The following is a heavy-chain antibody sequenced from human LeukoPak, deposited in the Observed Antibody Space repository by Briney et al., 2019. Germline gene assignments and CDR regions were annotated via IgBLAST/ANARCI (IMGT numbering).Heavy chain of an antibody. CDR2: IIPIFGTA. Sequence: ASVKVSCKASGGTFSSYAISWARQAPGQGLEWMGGIIPIFGTANYAQKFQGRVTITADESTSTAYMELSSLRSEDTAVYYCARDYPDYYDSSGYYGAFFDYWGQGTLVTVSS. D-gene: IGHD3-22*01. CDR3: ARDYPDYYDSSGYYGAFFDY. V-gene: IGHV1-69*13. J-gene: IGHJ4*02. CDR1: GGTFSSYA.